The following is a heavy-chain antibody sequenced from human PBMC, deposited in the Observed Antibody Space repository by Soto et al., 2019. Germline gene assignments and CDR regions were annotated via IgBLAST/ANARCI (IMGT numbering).Heavy chain of an antibody. CDR1: GGSISSSSYY. V-gene: IGHV4-39*01. D-gene: IGHD3-16*01. J-gene: IGHJ6*03. CDR3: ARLFGYYYYMDV. Sequence: PLETLSHTCTVSGGSISSSSYYWGWIRQPPGKGLEWIGSIYYSGSTYYNPSLKSRVTISVDTSKNQFSLKLSSVTAADTAVYYCARLFGYYYYMDVWGKGTTVTVSS. CDR2: IYYSGST.